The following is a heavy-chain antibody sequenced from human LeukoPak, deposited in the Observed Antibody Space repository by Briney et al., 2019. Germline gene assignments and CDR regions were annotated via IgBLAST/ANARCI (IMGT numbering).Heavy chain of an antibody. CDR1: GGSISSYY. D-gene: IGHD4-23*01. CDR2: IYYSGST. CDR3: ARQAVASHWYFDL. J-gene: IGHJ2*01. V-gene: IGHV4-59*08. Sequence: SETLSLTCTVSGGSISSYYWSWIRQPPGKGLEWIGYIYYSGSTSYNPSLKSRVTISVDTSKNQFSLKLSSVTAADTAVYYCARQAVASHWYFDLWGRGTLVTVSS.